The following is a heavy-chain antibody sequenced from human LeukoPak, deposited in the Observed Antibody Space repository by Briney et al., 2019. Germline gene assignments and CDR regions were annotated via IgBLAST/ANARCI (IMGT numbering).Heavy chain of an antibody. CDR2: IYPGDSDT. J-gene: IGHJ4*02. CDR3: ARSYCSSTSCSPNFDY. Sequence: GEPLKISCKGSGYSFTSYWIGWVRQIPGKGLEWMGIIYPGDSDTRYSPSFQGQITISADKSISPAYLQWSSLKASDTAMYYCARSYCSSTSCSPNFDYWGQGTLVTVSS. V-gene: IGHV5-51*01. D-gene: IGHD2-2*01. CDR1: GYSFTSYW.